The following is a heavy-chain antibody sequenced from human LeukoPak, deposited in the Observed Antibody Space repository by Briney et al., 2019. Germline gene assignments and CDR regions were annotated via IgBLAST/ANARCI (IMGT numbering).Heavy chain of an antibody. V-gene: IGHV4-39*07. J-gene: IGHJ3*02. CDR2: IYYSGST. D-gene: IGHD5-24*01. Sequence: SETLSLTCTVSGGSISSSSYYWGWIRQPPGKGLEWIGSIYYSGSTYYNPSLKSRVTISVDRSKNQFSLKLSSVTAADTAVYYCARDRLDGYNFIEDAFDIWGQGTMVTVSS. CDR3: ARDRLDGYNFIEDAFDI. CDR1: GGSISSSSYY.